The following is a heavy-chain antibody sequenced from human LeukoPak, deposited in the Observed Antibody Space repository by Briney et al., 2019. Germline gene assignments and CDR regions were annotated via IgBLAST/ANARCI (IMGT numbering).Heavy chain of an antibody. J-gene: IGHJ4*02. V-gene: IGHV3-30*02. CDR2: IQHSGTDK. CDR3: ARDRTAYSYGTLSDY. Sequence: GGSLRLSCAASTFTFSIYGMHWVRQAPGKGLEWVAFIQHSGTDKYYADSVKGRFTISRDNSRNTLYLQMNSLRTEDTAVYYRARDRTAYSYGTLSDYWGQGTLVTVSS. D-gene: IGHD5-12*01. CDR1: TFTFSIYG.